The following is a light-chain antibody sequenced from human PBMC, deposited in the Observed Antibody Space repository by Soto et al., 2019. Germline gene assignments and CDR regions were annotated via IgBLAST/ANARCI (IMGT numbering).Light chain of an antibody. CDR1: QSVSSY. V-gene: IGKV3-11*01. Sequence: EIVLTQSPATLSLSPGERATLSCRASQSVSSYLAWYQQKPGQAPRLLIYDASNRSTGIPARFSGSGPGTDFTLTITSLEPEDFAVYDCQQRSNWTYTLGQGTKLESK. CDR2: DAS. CDR3: QQRSNWTYT. J-gene: IGKJ2*01.